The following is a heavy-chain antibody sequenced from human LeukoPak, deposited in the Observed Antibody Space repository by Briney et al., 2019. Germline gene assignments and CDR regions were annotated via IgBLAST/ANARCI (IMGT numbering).Heavy chain of an antibody. J-gene: IGHJ6*02. D-gene: IGHD5-18*01. V-gene: IGHV4-59*08. CDR2: IYYSGST. Sequence: SETLSLTCTVSGGSISSYYWSWIRQPPGKGLEWIGYIYYSGSTNYNPSLKSRVTISVDTSKNQFSLKLSSVTAADTAVYYCARTLEAGYSYGRYYYYYGMDVSGQGTTVAVSS. CDR1: GGSISSYY. CDR3: ARTLEAGYSYGRYYYYYGMDV.